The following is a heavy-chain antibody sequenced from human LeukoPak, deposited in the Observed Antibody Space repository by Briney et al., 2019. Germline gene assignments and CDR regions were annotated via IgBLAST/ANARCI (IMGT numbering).Heavy chain of an antibody. Sequence: GESLKFSCKGSGYSFTSYWDGWVRQMPGKGLEWMGIIYPVDSDTRYSPSFQGQVTISADKSISTAYLQWSSLKASDTAMYYCARPGQLGEYTPYYFDYWGQGTLVTVSS. CDR2: IYPVDSDT. V-gene: IGHV5-51*01. D-gene: IGHD7-27*01. CDR1: GYSFTSYW. J-gene: IGHJ4*02. CDR3: ARPGQLGEYTPYYFDY.